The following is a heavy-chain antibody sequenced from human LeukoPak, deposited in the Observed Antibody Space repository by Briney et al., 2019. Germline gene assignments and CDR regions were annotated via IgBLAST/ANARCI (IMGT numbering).Heavy chain of an antibody. J-gene: IGHJ4*02. CDR3: AKAGGYYGSGSPDYFDH. CDR2: LSGSGVNI. CDR1: GFTFSRYA. V-gene: IGHV3-23*01. Sequence: GGSLRLPCAASGFTFSRYAMTWVRQAPGKGLEWVSSLSGSGVNIFYADSVKGRFTISRDNSQNTVFLQMNSLRAEDTAVYFCAKAGGYYGSGSPDYFDHWGQGTLVTVSS. D-gene: IGHD3-10*01.